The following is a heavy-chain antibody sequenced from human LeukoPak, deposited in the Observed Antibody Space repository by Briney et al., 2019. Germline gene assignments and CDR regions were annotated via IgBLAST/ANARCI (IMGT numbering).Heavy chain of an antibody. CDR2: INHSGST. Sequence: SETLSLTCAVYGGSFSGYYWSWIRQPPGKGLEWIGEINHSGSTNYNPSLKSRVTISVDTSKNQFSLKLSSVTAADTAVYYCAGVGASYFGAGIFGGYSDYWGQGTLVTVSS. CDR3: AGVGASYFGAGIFGGYSDY. D-gene: IGHD2-15*01. CDR1: GGSFSGYY. J-gene: IGHJ4*02. V-gene: IGHV4-34*01.